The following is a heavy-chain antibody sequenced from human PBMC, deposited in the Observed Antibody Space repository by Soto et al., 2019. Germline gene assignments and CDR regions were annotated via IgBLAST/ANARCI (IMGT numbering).Heavy chain of an antibody. Sequence: GESLKISCEGSGYNFATYWIGWVRQVPGKGLEWMGIIYPRDSETRLSPSFQGQVTISADKSISTAYLHWTSLKASDTAIYYCARRSYDILTGYPRTRYYYMDVWGKGTTVTVSS. J-gene: IGHJ6*03. CDR1: GYNFATYW. CDR2: IYPRDSET. V-gene: IGHV5-51*01. D-gene: IGHD3-9*01. CDR3: ARRSYDILTGYPRTRYYYMDV.